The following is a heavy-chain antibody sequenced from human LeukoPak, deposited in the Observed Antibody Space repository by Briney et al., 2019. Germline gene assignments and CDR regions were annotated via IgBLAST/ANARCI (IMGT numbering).Heavy chain of an antibody. CDR2: VYYSGST. Sequence: SETLSLTCTVSGGSISSYYWSWIRQPPGKGLEWIGGVYYSGSTYYNPSLKSRVTISVDTSKNQFSLKLGSVTAADTAVYYCARGPGDYVDYWGQGTLVTVSS. CDR1: GGSISSYY. CDR3: ARGPGDYVDY. J-gene: IGHJ4*02. D-gene: IGHD4-17*01. V-gene: IGHV4-39*07.